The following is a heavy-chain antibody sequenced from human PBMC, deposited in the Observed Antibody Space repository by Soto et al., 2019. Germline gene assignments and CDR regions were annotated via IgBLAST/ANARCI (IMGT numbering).Heavy chain of an antibody. CDR3: AKDQYCSGGSCYPNWFDP. CDR2: ISGSGGST. J-gene: IGHJ5*02. Sequence: EVQLLESGGGLVQPGGSLRLSCAASGFTFSSYAMSWVRQAPGKGLEWVSAISGSGGSTYYADSVKGRFTISRDNAKNTLYLQMNSLRAEDTAVYYCAKDQYCSGGSCYPNWFDPWGQGTLVTVSS. CDR1: GFTFSSYA. D-gene: IGHD2-15*01. V-gene: IGHV3-23*01.